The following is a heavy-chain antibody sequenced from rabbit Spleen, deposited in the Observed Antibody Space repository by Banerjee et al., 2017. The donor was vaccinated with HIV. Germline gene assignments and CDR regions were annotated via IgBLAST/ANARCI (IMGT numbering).Heavy chain of an antibody. CDR2: IYIGRDYT. D-gene: IGHD2-1*01. J-gene: IGHJ4*01. Sequence: QSLEESGGDLVKPGASLTLTCTASGFTIRSGYEMCWVRQAPGKGLDWIACIYIGRDYTYYANGAKGLFTISIHNAQNTLYLQLNSLTAADTATYFCVRDLGYDDYSEKGCFNLWGQGTLVTVS. V-gene: IGHV1S40*01. CDR3: VRDLGYDDYSEKGCFNL. CDR1: GFTIRSGYE.